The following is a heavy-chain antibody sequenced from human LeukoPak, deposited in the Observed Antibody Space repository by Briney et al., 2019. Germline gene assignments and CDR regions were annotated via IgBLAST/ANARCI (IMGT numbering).Heavy chain of an antibody. V-gene: IGHV1-2*02. Sequence: ASVKVSCKASGYTFTGYYMHWVRQAPGQGLEWMGWINPNSGGTNYAQKFQGRVTMTRDTSISTAYMELSRLRSDDTAVYYCARAIQEKWLFLIAYYYYYGMDVWGQGTTVTVSS. CDR2: INPNSGGT. CDR3: ARAIQEKWLFLIAYYYYYGMDV. D-gene: IGHD6-19*01. J-gene: IGHJ6*02. CDR1: GYTFTGYY.